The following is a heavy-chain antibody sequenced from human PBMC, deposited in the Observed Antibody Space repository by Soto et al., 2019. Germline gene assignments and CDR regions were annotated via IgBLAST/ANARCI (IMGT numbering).Heavy chain of an antibody. Sequence: GGSLRLSCAASGFTFSNAWMSWVRQAPGKGLEWVGRIKSKTDGGTTDYAAPVKGRFTISRDDSKNTLYLQMNSLKTEDTAVYYCKSTGTNPREYYYGMDVWGQGTTVTVSS. CDR1: GFTFSNAW. V-gene: IGHV3-15*01. CDR3: KSTGTNPREYYYGMDV. J-gene: IGHJ6*02. D-gene: IGHD1-7*01. CDR2: IKSKTDGGTT.